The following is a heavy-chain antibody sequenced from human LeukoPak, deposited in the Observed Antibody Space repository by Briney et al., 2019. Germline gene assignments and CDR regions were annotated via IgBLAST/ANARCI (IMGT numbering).Heavy chain of an antibody. V-gene: IGHV3-74*01. CDR2: INNDGSST. Sequence: GGSLRLSCAASGFIFSDHWMHWVRRAPGKGLVWLSRINNDGSSTIYADSVKGRFTFSRDNAENTLFLEMSSLRVEDTAVYYCVRERNNFWSGHHSIFDSWGQGTLVTVSS. CDR1: GFIFSDHW. D-gene: IGHD3-3*01. CDR3: VRERNNFWSGHHSIFDS. J-gene: IGHJ4*02.